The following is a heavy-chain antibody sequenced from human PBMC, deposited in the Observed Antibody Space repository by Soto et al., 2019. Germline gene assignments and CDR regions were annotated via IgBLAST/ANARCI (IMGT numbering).Heavy chain of an antibody. CDR3: EAEMTFGKLSVV. Sequence: SVKVSCKASGDTEPNYVISWVRQAPGQGLEWMGGIFPKFGTTYSAQKLQDRLTITADESTSTVYMQLSSLRLDDTAVYYCEAEMTFGKLSVVWGQGTTVTVSS. CDR1: GDTEPNYV. J-gene: IGHJ6*02. V-gene: IGHV1-69*13. D-gene: IGHD3-16*02. CDR2: IFPKFGTT.